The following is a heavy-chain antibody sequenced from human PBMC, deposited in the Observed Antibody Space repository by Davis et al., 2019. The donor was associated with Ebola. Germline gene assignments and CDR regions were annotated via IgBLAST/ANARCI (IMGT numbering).Heavy chain of an antibody. CDR3: ARGVWLGNNWLDP. V-gene: IGHV4-4*07. CDR2: IYPSGST. Sequence: PSETLSLTCTVSGGSISGYYWSWIRQPAGKGLEFIGRIYPSGSTNYKPSLKGRVTMSIDTSNNQFSLKVNSVTAADTAIYYCARGVWLGNNWLDPGGQGSRVTVSS. D-gene: IGHD3-10*01. CDR1: GGSISGYY. J-gene: IGHJ5*02.